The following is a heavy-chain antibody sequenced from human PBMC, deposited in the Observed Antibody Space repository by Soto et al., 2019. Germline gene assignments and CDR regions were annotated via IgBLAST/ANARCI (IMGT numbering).Heavy chain of an antibody. CDR2: ISGSGGRT. J-gene: IGHJ6*03. CDR1: GFIFSSYG. Sequence: EVQLLESGGALVQPGGSLRLSCAASGFIFSSYGMSWVRQAPGKGLEWVSAISGSGGRTHYTDSVKGRLTISRDNSQNTLFLQMNSLRADDTAVYYCAKEYGSGSYGYDYYMDVWGKGTTVTVSS. D-gene: IGHD3-10*01. V-gene: IGHV3-23*01. CDR3: AKEYGSGSYGYDYYMDV.